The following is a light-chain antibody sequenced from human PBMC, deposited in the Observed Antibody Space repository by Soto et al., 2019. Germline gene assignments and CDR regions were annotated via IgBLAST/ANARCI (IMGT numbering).Light chain of an antibody. CDR2: DVS. CDR1: SSDVGGYNY. V-gene: IGLV2-14*01. J-gene: IGLJ2*01. CDR3: CSYTSSRTHVV. Sequence: QSALTQPASVSGSPGQSITISCTGTSSDVGGYNYVSWYQQHPGKAPKLMIYDVSNRPSGVSNRFSGSKSGNTASLTISGLQAEDEADYYCCSYTSSRTHVVFGGGTKVTVL.